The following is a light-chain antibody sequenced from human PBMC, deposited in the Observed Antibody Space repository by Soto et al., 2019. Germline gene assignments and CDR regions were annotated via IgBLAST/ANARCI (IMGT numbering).Light chain of an antibody. CDR1: QSLLHSNGNIY. CDR3: MQAIQAPRT. V-gene: IGKV2-28*01. Sequence: DIVLTQSPLSLPVTPGEPASISCRSSQSLLHSNGNIYLDWYLQKPGQSRQLPIYLGSIRASGVPDRFSGSGSGTDFTLKITRVEAEDVGVYYCMQAIQAPRTFGLGTKVEIK. CDR2: LGS. J-gene: IGKJ1*01.